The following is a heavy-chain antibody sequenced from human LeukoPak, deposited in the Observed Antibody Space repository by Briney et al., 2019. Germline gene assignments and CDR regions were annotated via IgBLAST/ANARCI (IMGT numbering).Heavy chain of an antibody. Sequence: PGRSLRLSCAASGFTFSSYGMHWVRQAPGKGLEWVAVISYDGSNKHYADSVKGRFTISRDNSKNTLYLQMNSLRAEDTAVYYCAKSYYYDSSGYGPRGRYYYYGMDVWGQGPTVTVSS. CDR1: GFTFSSYG. CDR3: AKSYYYDSSGYGPRGRYYYYGMDV. J-gene: IGHJ6*02. V-gene: IGHV3-30*18. D-gene: IGHD3-22*01. CDR2: ISYDGSNK.